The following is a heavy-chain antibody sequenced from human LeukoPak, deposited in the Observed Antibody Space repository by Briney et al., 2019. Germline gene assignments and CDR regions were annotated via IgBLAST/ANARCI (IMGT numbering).Heavy chain of an antibody. CDR3: ARGTMMVGP. CDR1: GGSLGTYH. J-gene: IGHJ5*02. V-gene: IGHV4-59*01. CDR2: INFSGTT. Sequence: SETPSLTCTVSGGSLGTYHWSWIRQPPGKGLEWIGYINFSGTTNYNPSLKSRVSISVDTSKNQFSLRLSSVTAADTAVYYCARGTMMVGPWGQGTQVTVSS. D-gene: IGHD3-22*01.